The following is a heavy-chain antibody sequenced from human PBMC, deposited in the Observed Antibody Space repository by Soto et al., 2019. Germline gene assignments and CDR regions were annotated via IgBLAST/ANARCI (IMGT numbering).Heavy chain of an antibody. V-gene: IGHV1-18*01. CDR3: ASYTSDMTHYYYGMDV. CDR1: GYTFTSYD. CDR2: ISAYNGNT. J-gene: IGHJ6*02. D-gene: IGHD3-9*01. Sequence: ASVKVSCKASGYTFTSYDISWVRQAPGQGLEWMGWISAYNGNTNYAHKLQGRVTMTTDTSTSTAYMELRSLRSDDTAVYYCASYTSDMTHYYYGMDVWGQGTTVTVSS.